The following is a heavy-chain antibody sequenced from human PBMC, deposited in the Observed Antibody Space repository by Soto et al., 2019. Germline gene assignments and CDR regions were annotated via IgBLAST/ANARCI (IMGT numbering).Heavy chain of an antibody. CDR3: ARVPIPPVYSDYYSGMDV. Sequence: GGSLRLSCAASGFTFSSYATHWVRQAPGKGLEWVAVISYDGSNKYYADSVKGRFTISRDNSKNTLYLQMNSLRAEDTAVYYCARVPIPPVYSDYYSGMDVWGQGTTVTVS. CDR2: ISYDGSNK. J-gene: IGHJ6*02. D-gene: IGHD2-21*01. V-gene: IGHV3-30*14. CDR1: GFTFSSYA.